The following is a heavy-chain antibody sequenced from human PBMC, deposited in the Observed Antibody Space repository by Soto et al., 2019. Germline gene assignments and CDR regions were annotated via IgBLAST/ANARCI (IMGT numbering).Heavy chain of an antibody. CDR2: IRSKAYGGTT. CDR1: GFTFGDYA. D-gene: IGHD3-22*01. J-gene: IGHJ4*02. V-gene: IGHV3-49*03. Sequence: PGGSLRLSCTASGFTFGDYAMSWFRQAPGKGLEWVGFIRSKAYGGTTEYAASVKGRFTISRDDSKSIAYLQMNSLKTEDTAVYYCTKNYYDSSGYPYGFDYWGQGTLVTVSS. CDR3: TKNYYDSSGYPYGFDY.